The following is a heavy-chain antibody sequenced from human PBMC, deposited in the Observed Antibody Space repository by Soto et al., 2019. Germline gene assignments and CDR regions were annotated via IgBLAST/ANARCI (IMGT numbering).Heavy chain of an antibody. CDR3: VRGEGGYLDQ. CDR2: ISAYNGHT. Sequence: QVQLVQSGVEVKKPGASVKVSCKAMGYTFTNYGLSWVRQAPGEGLEWLGWISAYNGHTKYAQKVQDRVTLTTDTSASTAYVELRSRTSDDTAVYYCVRGEGGYLDQWGQGTLVLVSS. J-gene: IGHJ4*02. V-gene: IGHV1-18*01. CDR1: GYTFTNYG. D-gene: IGHD3-16*01.